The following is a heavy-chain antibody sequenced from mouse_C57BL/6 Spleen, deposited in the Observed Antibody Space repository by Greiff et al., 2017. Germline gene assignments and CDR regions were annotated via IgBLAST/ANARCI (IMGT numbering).Heavy chain of an antibody. D-gene: IGHD1-1*01. J-gene: IGHJ1*03. Sequence: QVTLKESGPGILQSSQTLSLTCSFSGFSLSTSGMGVSWIRQPSGKGLEWLAHIYWDDDKRYNPSLKSRLTISKDTSRNQVFLKITSVDTADTATYYCARRALYGSRDWYFDVWGTGTTVTVSS. CDR2: IYWDDDK. CDR3: ARRALYGSRDWYFDV. CDR1: GFSLSTSGMG. V-gene: IGHV8-12*01.